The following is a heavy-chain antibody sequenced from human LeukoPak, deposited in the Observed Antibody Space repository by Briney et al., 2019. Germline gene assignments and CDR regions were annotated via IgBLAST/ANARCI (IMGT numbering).Heavy chain of an antibody. J-gene: IGHJ6*03. CDR3: ARGELHYYYYYMDV. V-gene: IGHV4-61*02. D-gene: IGHD3-10*01. CDR2: IYTSGST. Sequence: SETLSLTCTVSGGSISSGSYYWSWIRQPAGKGLEWIGRIYTSGSTNYNPSLKSRVTISVDTSKNQFSLKLSSVTAADTAVYYCARGELHYYYYYMDVWGKGTTVTISS. CDR1: GGSISSGSYY.